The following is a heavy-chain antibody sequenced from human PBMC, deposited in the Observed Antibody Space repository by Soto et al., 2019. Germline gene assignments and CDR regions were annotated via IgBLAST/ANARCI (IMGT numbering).Heavy chain of an antibody. Sequence: GASVKVSCKASGYTFTSYGISWVRLAPGQGLEWMGWINVYNGNTKYAQKVQGRVTMTTDTSTSTAYMELRSLRSDDTAVYYCARGVGSGSYYNQYNWFDPWGQGTLVTVSS. CDR3: ARGVGSGSYYNQYNWFDP. J-gene: IGHJ5*02. V-gene: IGHV1-18*01. CDR1: GYTFTSYG. D-gene: IGHD3-10*01. CDR2: INVYNGNT.